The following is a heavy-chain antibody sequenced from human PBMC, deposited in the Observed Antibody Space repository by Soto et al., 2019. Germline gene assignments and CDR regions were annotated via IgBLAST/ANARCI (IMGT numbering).Heavy chain of an antibody. CDR1: GYTFTSYA. J-gene: IGHJ5*02. D-gene: IGHD4-17*01. CDR2: MNPNNYNT. Sequence: QVQLVQSGAEVREPGASVKVSCKASGYTFTSYAINWVRQATGQGLEWIVWMNPNNYNTGYAQKFQGRVTMTRDTSISTAYIELSSLRFEDTAVYYCARDYGGNSGWFDPWGQGTLVTVSS. CDR3: ARDYGGNSGWFDP. V-gene: IGHV1-8*01.